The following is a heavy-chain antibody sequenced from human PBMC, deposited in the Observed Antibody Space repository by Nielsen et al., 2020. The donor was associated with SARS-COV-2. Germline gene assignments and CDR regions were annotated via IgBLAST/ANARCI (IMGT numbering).Heavy chain of an antibody. J-gene: IGHJ6*03. CDR2: IKGNGAGT. Sequence: GGSLRLSCTASGFSFDDHDMSWVRQVPGKGLEWVSSIKGNGAGTAYADSVKSRFTISRDNAKNSLHLEMNSLRVEDTALYHCVRDAIPRDHAASWVDDLVLRYLEVEADYMDVWGRGTTVTVSS. CDR1: GFSFDDHD. V-gene: IGHV3-20*01. CDR3: VRDAIPRDHAASWVDDLVLRYLEVEADYMDV. D-gene: IGHD3-3*01.